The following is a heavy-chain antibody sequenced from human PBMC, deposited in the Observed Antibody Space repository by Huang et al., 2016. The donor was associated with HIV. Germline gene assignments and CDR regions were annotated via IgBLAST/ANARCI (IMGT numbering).Heavy chain of an antibody. V-gene: IGHV4-39*01. J-gene: IGHJ5*02. CDR1: GGSISSSSYY. Sequence: QLQLQESGPGLVKPSETLSLTCTVPGGSISSSSYYWGWIRQPPGKGLGWSGRIYRIGTTYSNPSLKSRVTISVDTSRTQFSLKLSSVTAADTAVYYCAAHGRIVGIPAAPLRFDPWGQGTLVTVSS. CDR2: IYRIGTT. D-gene: IGHD6-13*01. CDR3: AAHGRIVGIPAAPLRFDP.